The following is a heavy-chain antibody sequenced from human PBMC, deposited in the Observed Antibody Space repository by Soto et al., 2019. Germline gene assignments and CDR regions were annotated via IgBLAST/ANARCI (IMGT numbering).Heavy chain of an antibody. Sequence: SETLSLTCAVSCGSISSGGYSWSWIRQPPGKGLERIGYIYHSGSTYYNPSLKSRVTLSVDTSKNQFSLKLSSVPAADTAVYYCARWGELGRGVIIPNWFGPWGQGTLVTVSS. CDR2: IYHSGST. CDR3: ARWGELGRGVIIPNWFGP. J-gene: IGHJ5*02. CDR1: CGSISSGGYS. V-gene: IGHV4-30-2*05. D-gene: IGHD3-10*01.